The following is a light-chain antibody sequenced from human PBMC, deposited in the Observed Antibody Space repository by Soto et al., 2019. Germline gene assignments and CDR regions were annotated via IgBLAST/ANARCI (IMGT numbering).Light chain of an antibody. CDR2: KAS. V-gene: IGKV1-5*03. Sequence: DIQMTQSPSTLSASVGDRVTITCRASQSSNSWLAWYQQKPGKAPKLLIYKASSLESGVPSRFSGSGSGTEVTLTISSLQPDDFATYYCQQYNSYSWTVGQGTKVEIK. CDR3: QQYNSYSWT. CDR1: QSSNSW. J-gene: IGKJ1*01.